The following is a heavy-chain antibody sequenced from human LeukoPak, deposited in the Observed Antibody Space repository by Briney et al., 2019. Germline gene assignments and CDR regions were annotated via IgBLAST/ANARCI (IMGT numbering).Heavy chain of an antibody. J-gene: IGHJ4*02. CDR2: IRYDGSNK. Sequence: GGSLRLSCAASGFTFSSYGMHWVRQAPGKGLEWVAVIRYDGSNKYYADSVKGRFTISRDNSKNTLYLQMNSLRAEDTAVYYCARANWGRDDFDYWGQGTLVTVSS. V-gene: IGHV3-33*01. CDR1: GFTFSSYG. D-gene: IGHD7-27*01. CDR3: ARANWGRDDFDY.